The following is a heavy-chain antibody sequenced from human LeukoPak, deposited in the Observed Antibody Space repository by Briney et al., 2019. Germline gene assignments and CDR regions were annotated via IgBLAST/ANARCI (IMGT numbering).Heavy chain of an antibody. CDR2: IYHSGST. V-gene: IGHV4-4*02. Sequence: SETLSLTCAVSGGSISRTNWWSWVRQPPGKGLEWIGEIYHSGSTNYNPSLKSRVTISVDKSKNQFSLKLSSVTAADTAVYYCARSSSLVYFDYWGQGTLVTVSS. D-gene: IGHD3-9*01. CDR1: GGSISRTNW. J-gene: IGHJ4*02. CDR3: ARSSSLVYFDY.